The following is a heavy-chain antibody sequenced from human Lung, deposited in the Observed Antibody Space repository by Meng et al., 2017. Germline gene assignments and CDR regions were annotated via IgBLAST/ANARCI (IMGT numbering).Heavy chain of an antibody. D-gene: IGHD4-11*01. V-gene: IGHV4-34*01. J-gene: IGHJ4*02. CDR3: ARGPTTMAHDFDY. CDR2: INHSGST. Sequence: QLHQGDAGLWKPSETLSLTCVVSGGSLSDYYWSWIRQPPGKGLEWIGEINHSGSTNYNPSLESRATISVDTSQNNLSLKLSSVTAADSAVYYCARGPTTMAHDFDYWGQGTLVTVFS. CDR1: GGSLSDYY.